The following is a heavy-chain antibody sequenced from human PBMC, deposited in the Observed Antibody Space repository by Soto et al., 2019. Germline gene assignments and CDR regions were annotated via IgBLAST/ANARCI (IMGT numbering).Heavy chain of an antibody. D-gene: IGHD2-21*02. CDR1: GYTFTDLD. CDR2: MHPTSGDT. CDR3: ARGVTAGVDH. Sequence: VQLVESGGGLVRPGGSVKVSCKTSGYTFTDLDINWVRQATGQGLEWMGWMHPTSGDTGYAQNFQGRVTMTRDISISTAYMELNSLRYEDTAFYYCARGVTAGVDHWGQGTLVTVSS. V-gene: IGHV1-8*01. J-gene: IGHJ4*02.